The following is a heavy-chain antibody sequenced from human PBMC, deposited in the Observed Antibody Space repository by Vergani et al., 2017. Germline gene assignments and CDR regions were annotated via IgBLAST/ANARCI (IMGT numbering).Heavy chain of an antibody. J-gene: IGHJ3*02. CDR2: INPNSGGT. CDR3: ARDPVNPYYYDSRGAFDI. Sequence: QVQLVQSGAEVKKPGASVKVSCKASGYTFTGYYMHWVRQAPGQGLEWMGWINPNSGGTNYAQKFQGRVTMTRDTSISTAYMELSRLRSDDTAVYYCARDPVNPYYYDSRGAFDIWGQGTMVTVSS. D-gene: IGHD3-22*01. V-gene: IGHV1-2*02. CDR1: GYTFTGYY.